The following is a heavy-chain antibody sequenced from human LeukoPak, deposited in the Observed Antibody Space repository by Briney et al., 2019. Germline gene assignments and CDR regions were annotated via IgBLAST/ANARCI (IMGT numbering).Heavy chain of an antibody. CDR3: ARVQRYSSGWYDLDY. Sequence: GGSLRLSCAASGFTFSSYWMSWVRQAPGKGLEWVANIKQDGSEKYYVDSVKGRFTISRDNAKNSLYLQMNSLRAEDTAVYYCARVQRYSSGWYDLDYWGQGTLVTVSS. CDR2: IKQDGSEK. J-gene: IGHJ4*02. CDR1: GFTFSSYW. V-gene: IGHV3-7*01. D-gene: IGHD6-19*01.